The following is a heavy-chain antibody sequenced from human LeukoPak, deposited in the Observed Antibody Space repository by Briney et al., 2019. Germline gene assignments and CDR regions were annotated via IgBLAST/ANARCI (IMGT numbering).Heavy chain of an antibody. V-gene: IGHV1-69*13. CDR1: GGTFSSYA. CDR3: ARTILVGPGTSPYNYGVDV. J-gene: IGHJ6*02. CDR2: IIPIFGTA. D-gene: IGHD1-26*01. Sequence: ASVKVSCKASGGTFSSYAISWVRQAPGQGLEWMGGIIPIFGTANYAQKFQGRVTITADESTSTAYMELSSLRSEDTAVYYCARTILVGPGTSPYNYGVDVWGQGTTVTVSS.